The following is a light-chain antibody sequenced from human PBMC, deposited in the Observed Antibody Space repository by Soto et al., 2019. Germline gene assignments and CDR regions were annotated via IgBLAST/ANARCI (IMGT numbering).Light chain of an antibody. CDR1: QGISNY. J-gene: IGKJ3*01. V-gene: IGKV1-27*01. CDR2: AAS. Sequence: DIQLSQSPSSLSASIGDRITITCRASQGISNYLAWYQQKPGQIPRLLIYAASTLQSGAPSRFSGSGSGTDFTLTISSLQPEDVATYYCQKYNNDPFTFGPGTKV. CDR3: QKYNNDPFT.